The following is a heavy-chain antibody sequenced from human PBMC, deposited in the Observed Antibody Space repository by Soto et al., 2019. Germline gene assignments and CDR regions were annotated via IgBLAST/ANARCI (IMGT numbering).Heavy chain of an antibody. V-gene: IGHV1-18*01. D-gene: IGHD3-10*01. CDR3: ATAEGSFGSLGNSYYYGMDV. J-gene: IGHJ6*02. Sequence: ASVKVSCKASGYTFTSYGISWVRQAPGQGLEWMGWISAYNGNTNYAQKLQGRVTMTTDTSTSTAYMELRSLRSDDTAVYYCATAEGSFGSLGNSYYYGMDVWGQGTTVTVSS. CDR2: ISAYNGNT. CDR1: GYTFTSYG.